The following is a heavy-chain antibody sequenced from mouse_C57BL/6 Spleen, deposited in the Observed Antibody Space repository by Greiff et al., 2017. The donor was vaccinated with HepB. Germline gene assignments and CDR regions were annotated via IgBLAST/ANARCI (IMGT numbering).Heavy chain of an antibody. Sequence: EVQRVESGGDLVKPGGSLKLSCAASGFTFSSYGMSWVRQTPDKRLEWVATISSGGSYTYYPDSVKGRFTISRDNAKNTLYLQMSSLKSEDTAMYYCARQEDYEDYAMDYWGQGTSVTVSS. CDR1: GFTFSSYG. CDR2: ISSGGSYT. CDR3: ARQEDYEDYAMDY. J-gene: IGHJ4*01. D-gene: IGHD1-1*01. V-gene: IGHV5-6*01.